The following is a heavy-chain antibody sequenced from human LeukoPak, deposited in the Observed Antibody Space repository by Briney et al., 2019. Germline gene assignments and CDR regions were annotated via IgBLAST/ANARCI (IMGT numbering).Heavy chain of an antibody. V-gene: IGHV1-18*04. Sequence: ASVKVSCKASGYTFTSYGISWVRQAPVQGLEWMGWISAYNGNTNYAQKLQGRVTMTTDTSTSTAYMELRSLRSDDTAVYYCARVNYDILTGYPDRFDYWGQGTLVTVSS. CDR2: ISAYNGNT. J-gene: IGHJ4*02. CDR1: GYTFTSYG. D-gene: IGHD3-9*01. CDR3: ARVNYDILTGYPDRFDY.